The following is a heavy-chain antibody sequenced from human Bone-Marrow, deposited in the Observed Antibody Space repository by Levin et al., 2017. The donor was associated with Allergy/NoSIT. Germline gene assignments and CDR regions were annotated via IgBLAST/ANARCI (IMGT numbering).Heavy chain of an antibody. CDR3: ARVYCAGDCYPGLDP. J-gene: IGHJ5*02. Sequence: QPGGSLRLSCAASGFTFSSYWMHWVRQAPGEGLVWVSRINNDGSSRTYADSVKGRFTVSRDNAENTLYLQMNSLRAEDTAVYYCARVYCAGDCYPGLDPWGQGTLVTVSS. CDR1: GFTFSSYW. V-gene: IGHV3-74*01. CDR2: INNDGSSR. D-gene: IGHD2-21*02.